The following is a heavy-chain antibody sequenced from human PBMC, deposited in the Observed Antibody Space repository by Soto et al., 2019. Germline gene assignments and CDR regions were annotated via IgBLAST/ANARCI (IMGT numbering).Heavy chain of an antibody. D-gene: IGHD3-22*01. Sequence: GGSLRLSCAASGFTFSSYGMHWVRQAPGKGLERVAVIWYDGSNKYYADSVKGRFTISRDNSKNTLYLQMNSLRAEDTAVYYCARSLSYYYDSSGPARSPRSYWGQGTLVTVSS. CDR1: GFTFSSYG. CDR3: ARSLSYYYDSSGPARSPRSY. V-gene: IGHV3-33*01. CDR2: IWYDGSNK. J-gene: IGHJ4*02.